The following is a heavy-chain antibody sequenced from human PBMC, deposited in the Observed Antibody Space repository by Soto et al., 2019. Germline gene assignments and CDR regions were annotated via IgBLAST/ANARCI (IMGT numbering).Heavy chain of an antibody. CDR1: GYTFTSYA. CDR2: INAGNGNT. Sequence: QVQLVQSGAEVKKPGASVKVSCKASGYTFTSYAMHWVRQAPGQRLEWMGWINAGNGNTKYSQKFQGRVTITRDTSASTAYMELSSLRSEDTAVYYCARSLPYSSSWREFDYWGQGTLVTVSS. D-gene: IGHD6-13*01. V-gene: IGHV1-3*01. J-gene: IGHJ4*02. CDR3: ARSLPYSSSWREFDY.